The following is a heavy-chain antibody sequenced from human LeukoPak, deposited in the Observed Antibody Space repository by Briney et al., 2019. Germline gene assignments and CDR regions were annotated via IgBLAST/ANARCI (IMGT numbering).Heavy chain of an antibody. CDR1: GGSISSYY. Sequence: PSETLSLTCTVSGGSISSYYWSWIRQPPGKGLEWIGYIYYSGSTNYNPSLKSRVTISVDTSKNQFSLKLSSVTAADTAVYYCARGSVVLWFGELLGAFDIWGQGTMVTVSS. D-gene: IGHD3-10*01. J-gene: IGHJ3*02. V-gene: IGHV4-59*01. CDR2: IYYSGST. CDR3: ARGSVVLWFGELLGAFDI.